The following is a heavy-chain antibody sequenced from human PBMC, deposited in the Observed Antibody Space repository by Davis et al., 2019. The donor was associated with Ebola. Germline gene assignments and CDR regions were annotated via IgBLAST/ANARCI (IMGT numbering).Heavy chain of an antibody. CDR1: GYTFTSYG. V-gene: IGHV1-18*04. Sequence: ASVKVSCKASGYTFTSYGISWVRQAPGQGLEWMGWISAYNGNTNYAQKLQGRVTMTTDTSTSTAYMELRSLRSDDTAVYYCARVRLGRGYYYYYMDVWGKGTTVTVSS. CDR3: ARVRLGRGYYYYYMDV. D-gene: IGHD2-15*01. CDR2: ISAYNGNT. J-gene: IGHJ6*03.